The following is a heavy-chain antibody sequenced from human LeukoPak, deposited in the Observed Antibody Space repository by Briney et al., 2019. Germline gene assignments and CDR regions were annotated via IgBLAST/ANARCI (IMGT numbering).Heavy chain of an antibody. Sequence: GGSLRLSCAASGFTFSSYSMNWVPQAPGKGLEWVSSISSSSSYIYYAGSVKGRFTISRDNSKNTLYLQMNSLRAEDTAAYYCARDRPYYYDSSGYFDYWGQRTLVTVSS. CDR1: GFTFSSYS. D-gene: IGHD3-22*01. CDR2: ISSSSSYI. V-gene: IGHV3-21*01. J-gene: IGHJ4*02. CDR3: ARDRPYYYDSSGYFDY.